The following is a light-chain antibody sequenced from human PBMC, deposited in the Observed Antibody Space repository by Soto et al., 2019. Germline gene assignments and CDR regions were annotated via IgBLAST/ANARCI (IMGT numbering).Light chain of an antibody. Sequence: ILMTQSPATLSVSPGERATLSCRASQSVSNNLAWYQQKSGQAPRLLIYDASTKATGIPARFSGSGSGTEFTLTISGLQSEDFAVYYCQQYNNWPPWTFGQGTKVDIK. CDR3: QQYNNWPPWT. CDR1: QSVSNN. CDR2: DAS. J-gene: IGKJ1*01. V-gene: IGKV3-15*01.